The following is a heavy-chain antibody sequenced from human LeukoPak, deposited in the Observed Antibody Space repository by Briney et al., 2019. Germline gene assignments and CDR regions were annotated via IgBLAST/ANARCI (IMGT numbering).Heavy chain of an antibody. D-gene: IGHD2/OR15-2a*01. Sequence: GGSLRLSCAASGFAFRNYWMSSVHQAPGRGLEWVANIKLDGSVTTYVHSVKGRFTISTDNVGNSLTLQMHTLRVEDTAVYYCARYAPNVAFYAWADAWGQGSRVTVSS. CDR3: ARYAPNVAFYAWADA. V-gene: IGHV3-7*01. J-gene: IGHJ4*02. CDR1: GFAFRNYW. CDR2: IKLDGSVT.